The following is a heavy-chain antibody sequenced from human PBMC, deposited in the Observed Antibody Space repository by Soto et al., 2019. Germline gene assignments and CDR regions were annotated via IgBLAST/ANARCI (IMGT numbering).Heavy chain of an antibody. CDR1: GFTFGDYA. J-gene: IGHJ4*02. CDR3: TRYCSGGSCYWTSLDY. CDR2: IRSKAYGGTT. V-gene: IGHV3-49*03. Sequence: GGSLRLSCTASGFTFGDYAMSWFRQATGKGLEWVGFIRSKAYGGTTEYAASVKGRFTISRDDSKSIAYLQMNSLKTEDTAVYYCTRYCSGGSCYWTSLDYWGQGTLVTVS. D-gene: IGHD2-15*01.